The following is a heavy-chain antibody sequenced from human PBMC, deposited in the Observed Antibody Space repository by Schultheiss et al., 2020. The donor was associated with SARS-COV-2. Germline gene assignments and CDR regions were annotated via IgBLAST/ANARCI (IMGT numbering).Heavy chain of an antibody. D-gene: IGHD6-19*01. CDR1: GGSISSGGYY. V-gene: IGHV4-61*02. J-gene: IGHJ4*02. CDR2: IYTSGST. Sequence: SETLSLTCTVSGGSISSGGYYWSWIRQPAGKGLEWIGRIYTSGSTNYNPSLKSRVTMSVDTSKNQFSLKLSSVTAADTAVYYCARAPYSSGWYRFDYWGQGTLVTVSS. CDR3: ARAPYSSGWYRFDY.